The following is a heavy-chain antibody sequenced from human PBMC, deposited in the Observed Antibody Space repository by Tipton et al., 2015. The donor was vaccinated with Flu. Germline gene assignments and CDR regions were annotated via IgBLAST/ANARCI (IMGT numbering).Heavy chain of an antibody. CDR1: GYTFTSYY. CDR3: AIVAGTAGGQTGAFDI. CDR2: INPSGGST. Sequence: QLVQSGAEVKKPGASVKVSCKASGYTFTSYYMHWVRQAPGQGLEWMGIINPSGGSTSYAQKFQGRVTMIRDTSTSTVYMELSSLRSEDTAVYYCAIVAGTAGGQTGAFDIWGQGTMVTVSS. D-gene: IGHD3-10*01. J-gene: IGHJ3*02. V-gene: IGHV1-46*01.